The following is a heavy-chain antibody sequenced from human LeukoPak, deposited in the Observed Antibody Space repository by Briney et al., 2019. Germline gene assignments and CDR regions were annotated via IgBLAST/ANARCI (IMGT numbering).Heavy chain of an antibody. CDR3: AKAQYGDYVSPPFDY. CDR2: ISWNSGSI. Sequence: PGGSLRLSCAASGFTFDDYAMHWVRQAPGKGLEWVSGISWNSGSIGYADSVKGRFTISRDNAKNSLYLQMNSLRAEDTALYYCAKAQYGDYVSPPFDYWGQGTLVTVSS. V-gene: IGHV3-9*01. CDR1: GFTFDDYA. J-gene: IGHJ4*02. D-gene: IGHD4-17*01.